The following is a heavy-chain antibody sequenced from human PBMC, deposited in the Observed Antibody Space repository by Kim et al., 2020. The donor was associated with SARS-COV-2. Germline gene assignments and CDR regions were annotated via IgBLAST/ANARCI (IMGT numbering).Heavy chain of an antibody. CDR3: VKERTSGWYDFDY. CDR1: GFTFSSYA. V-gene: IGHV3-64D*06. Sequence: GGSLRLSCSASGFTFSSYAMHWVRQAPGKGLEYVSGISTNGGSTYYADSVKDRFIISRDNSRNMLNLQMSSLRSEDTAVYYCVKERTSGWYDFDYWGQGTLVTVS. D-gene: IGHD6-19*01. J-gene: IGHJ4*02. CDR2: ISTNGGST.